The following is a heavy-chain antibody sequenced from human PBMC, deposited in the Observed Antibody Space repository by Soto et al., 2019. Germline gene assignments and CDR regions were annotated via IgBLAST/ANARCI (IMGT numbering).Heavy chain of an antibody. CDR3: ARHISSGTNVAAIRSFDP. D-gene: IGHD1-7*01. Sequence: QVQLQESGPGLVKPSETLSLTSTVSGGSISSYYWSWIRQPPGKGLEWIGYIYYSGSTNYNPSLNSRITISSDTSKNQVSLKLSSVTAADTALYYCARHISSGTNVAAIRSFDPWGQGTLVAVSS. J-gene: IGHJ5*02. CDR1: GGSISSYY. V-gene: IGHV4-59*08. CDR2: IYYSGST.